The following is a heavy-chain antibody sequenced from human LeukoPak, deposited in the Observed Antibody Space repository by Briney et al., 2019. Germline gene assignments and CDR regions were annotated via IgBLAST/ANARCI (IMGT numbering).Heavy chain of an antibody. D-gene: IGHD4-11*01. J-gene: IGHJ4*02. Sequence: PSETLSLTCAVSGGSFSGYYWSWIRQPPGKGLEWIGEINHSGSTNYNPSLKSRVTISVDTSKNQFSLKLSSVTAADTAVYYCARSETTVTLLYWGQGTLVTVSS. CDR1: GGSFSGYY. CDR3: ARSETTVTLLY. V-gene: IGHV4-34*01. CDR2: INHSGST.